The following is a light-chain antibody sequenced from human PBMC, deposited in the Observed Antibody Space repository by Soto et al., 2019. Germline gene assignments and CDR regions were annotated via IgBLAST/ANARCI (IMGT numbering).Light chain of an antibody. CDR1: KGISNY. CDR3: QKYNTAPLT. V-gene: IGKV1-27*01. Sequence: DIRMTQSPSSLSASVGDRVTITCRASKGISNYLAWYQQKPGQVPVLLMYAASTLQSGVPSRFSGSGSKTDFTLTISSLQPEDAGTYYCQKYNTAPLTFGRGTMVEIK. J-gene: IGKJ4*01. CDR2: AAS.